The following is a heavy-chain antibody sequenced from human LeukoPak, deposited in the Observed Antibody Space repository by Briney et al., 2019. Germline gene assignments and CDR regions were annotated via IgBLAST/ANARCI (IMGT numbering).Heavy chain of an antibody. CDR1: GFTFSSYS. D-gene: IGHD2-2*01. V-gene: IGHV3-21*01. CDR3: ARVVVPAAIFWYFDL. Sequence: SGGSLRLSCAASGFTFSSYSMNWVRQAPGKGLEWVSSISSSSSYIYYADSVKGRFTISRDNAKNSLYLQMNSLRAEDTAVYYCARVVVPAAIFWYFDLWGRGTLVTVSS. CDR2: ISSSSSYI. J-gene: IGHJ2*01.